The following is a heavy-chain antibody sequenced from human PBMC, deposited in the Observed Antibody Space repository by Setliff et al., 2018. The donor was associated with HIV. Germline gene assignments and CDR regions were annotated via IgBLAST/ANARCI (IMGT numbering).Heavy chain of an antibody. CDR1: GFTFSNYW. D-gene: IGHD6-19*01. J-gene: IGHJ4*02. CDR3: ANMQWASNAWYSFDY. V-gene: IGHV3-7*03. Sequence: GGSLRLSCAASGFTFSNYWMSWVRQAPGKGLEWVAHINQDGSEKNHVDSVKGRFTISRDNARNSLYLQMNSLRVEDTAVYYCANMQWASNAWYSFDYWGQGALVTVSS. CDR2: INQDGSEK.